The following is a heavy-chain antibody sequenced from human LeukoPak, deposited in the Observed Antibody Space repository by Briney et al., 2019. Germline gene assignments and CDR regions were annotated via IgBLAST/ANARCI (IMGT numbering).Heavy chain of an antibody. D-gene: IGHD3-10*01. Sequence: SDTLSLTCAVSGYSITSSSRWGWIRQPPGKGLEWIGYIYHSGTTYYNPSLQSRVTMSVDTSKNQFSLKLSSVTAVDTAVYYCARKENVYYYFDYWGQGTLVTVSS. CDR2: IYHSGTT. J-gene: IGHJ4*02. CDR1: GYSITSSSR. V-gene: IGHV4-28*01. CDR3: ARKENVYYYFDY.